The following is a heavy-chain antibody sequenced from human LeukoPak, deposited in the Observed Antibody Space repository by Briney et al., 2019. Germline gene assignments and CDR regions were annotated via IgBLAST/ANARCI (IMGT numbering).Heavy chain of an antibody. CDR1: GFTFSNYA. Sequence: GGSLRLSCAASGFTFSNYAMNWVRQAPGKGLEWVSGISGGGEGTFYADSVKGRFTISRDISKSTLFLQMNSLRVEDTAVYYCAKATGSYPSNPFDYGGQGTLVTVSS. CDR3: AKATGSYPSNPFDY. D-gene: IGHD1-26*01. V-gene: IGHV3-23*01. J-gene: IGHJ4*02. CDR2: ISGGGEGT.